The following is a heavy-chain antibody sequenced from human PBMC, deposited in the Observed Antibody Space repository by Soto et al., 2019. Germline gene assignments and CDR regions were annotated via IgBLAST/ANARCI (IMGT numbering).Heavy chain of an antibody. V-gene: IGHV3-23*01. CDR1: GFTFSGSA. CDR2: ISGSGDDI. CDR3: ATRTIPVPGAYDY. J-gene: IGHJ4*02. D-gene: IGHD3-16*01. Sequence: VQLLESGGGMVQPGGSLRLSCAASGFTFSGSAMGWVRQAPGKGLEGISVISGSGDDIVYADYVKGRFTISKDNSKNALYLQMNSLRGEDTAVYFFATRTIPVPGAYDYWGQGTLGTVSS.